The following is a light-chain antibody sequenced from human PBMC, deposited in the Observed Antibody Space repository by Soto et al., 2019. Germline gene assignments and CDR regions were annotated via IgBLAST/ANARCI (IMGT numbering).Light chain of an antibody. J-gene: IGKJ4*01. V-gene: IGKV3-20*01. Sequence: EIVLTQSPGTLSLSPGERATLSCRASQSVSSSYLAWYQQKPGQAPRLLIYGASSRATGIPDRFSGSGSGTDFTLTSSRLEPEDLAVYYCQQYGSSPTFGGGTKVEIK. CDR1: QSVSSSY. CDR3: QQYGSSPT. CDR2: GAS.